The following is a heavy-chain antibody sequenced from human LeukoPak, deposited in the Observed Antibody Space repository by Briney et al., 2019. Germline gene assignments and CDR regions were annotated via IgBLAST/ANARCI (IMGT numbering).Heavy chain of an antibody. D-gene: IGHD6-19*01. V-gene: IGHV5-51*01. J-gene: IGHJ3*02. CDR1: GYSFTSYW. CDR2: IYPGDSDT. CDR3: ASSTMYSSGWPHAFDI. Sequence: HGESLKISCRGSGYSFTSYWIGWVRQMPGRGLEWRGIIYPGDSDTRYSPSFQGQVTISADKSISTAYLQWSSLKASDTAMYYCASSTMYSSGWPHAFDIWGQWTMVTVSS.